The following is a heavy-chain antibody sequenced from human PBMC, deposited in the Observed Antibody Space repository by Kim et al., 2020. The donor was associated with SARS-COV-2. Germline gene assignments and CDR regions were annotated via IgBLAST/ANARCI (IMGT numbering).Heavy chain of an antibody. CDR2: IYYSGST. V-gene: IGHV4-39*07. CDR3: ASIIAARLTHGMDV. Sequence: SETLSLTCTVSGGSISSSSYYWGWIRQPPGKGLEWIGSIYYSGSTYYNPSLKSRVTISVDTSKNQFSLKLSSVTAADTAVYYCASIIAARLTHGMDVWGQGTTVTVSS. CDR1: GGSISSSSYY. J-gene: IGHJ6*02. D-gene: IGHD6-6*01.